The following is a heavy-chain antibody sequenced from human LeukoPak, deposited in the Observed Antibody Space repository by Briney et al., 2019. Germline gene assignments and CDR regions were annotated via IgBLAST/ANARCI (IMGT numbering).Heavy chain of an antibody. CDR2: LSGSGTNT. CDR1: GFTFSSYS. D-gene: IGHD3-10*02. J-gene: IGHJ6*04. CDR3: AELGITMIGGV. V-gene: IGHV3-21*01. Sequence: GGSLRLSCAASGFTFSSYSMSWVRQAPGKGLEWVSGLSGSGTNTYYADSVKGRFTISRDNAKNSLYLQMNSLRAEDTAVYYCAELGITMIGGVWGKGTTVTISS.